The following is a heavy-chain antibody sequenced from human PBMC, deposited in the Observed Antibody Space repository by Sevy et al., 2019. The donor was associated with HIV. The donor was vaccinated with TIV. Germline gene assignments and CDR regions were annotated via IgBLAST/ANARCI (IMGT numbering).Heavy chain of an antibody. CDR1: GFTFSKYS. V-gene: IGHV3-23*01. J-gene: IGHJ4*02. CDR3: AREGCTKPHDY. D-gene: IGHD2-8*01. CDR2: FSFGCGKI. Sequence: GGSLRLSCAASGFTFSKYSMSWIRQTPGKGLEWVSTFSFGCGKINYADSVKGRFTFSRDDSRNTFYLQMNSLRAEDTAIYYCAREGCTKPHDYWGQGTVVTVSS.